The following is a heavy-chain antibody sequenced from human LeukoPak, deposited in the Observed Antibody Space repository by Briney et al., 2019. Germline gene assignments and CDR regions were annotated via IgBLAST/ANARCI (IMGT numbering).Heavy chain of an antibody. CDR2: IKSKTHGGTR. Sequence: GGSLRLSCTASGFTFRHARVRWLPQAPGKGLECVGRIKSKTHGGTRDYPARVEGRFTISRDDSKNMLILEINSLKIEDTAVYYFSAGQSPGVAVGGPGGFDCYGRGTLVTVSS. CDR1: GFTFRHAR. CDR3: SAGQSPGVAVGGPGGFDC. D-gene: IGHD6-19*01. V-gene: IGHV3-15*01. J-gene: IGHJ4*02.